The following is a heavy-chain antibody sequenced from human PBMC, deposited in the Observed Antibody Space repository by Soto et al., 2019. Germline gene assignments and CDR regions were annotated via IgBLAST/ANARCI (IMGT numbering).Heavy chain of an antibody. D-gene: IGHD3-10*01. CDR2: LSSSGGST. CDR1: GFTFSSYA. V-gene: IGHV3-23*01. Sequence: PGGSLRLSCAASGFTFSSYAMNWVRQAPGQGLEWVSGLSSSGGSTYYADSVKGRFTISRDNSKSTLYLQMGSLRAEDTALYFCAKDRWASRSRGLDCWGQGTLVTVSS. J-gene: IGHJ4*02. CDR3: AKDRWASRSRGLDC.